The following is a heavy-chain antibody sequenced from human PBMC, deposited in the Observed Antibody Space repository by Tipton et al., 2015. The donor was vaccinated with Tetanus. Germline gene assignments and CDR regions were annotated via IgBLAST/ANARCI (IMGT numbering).Heavy chain of an antibody. V-gene: IGHV4-59*01. CDR2: IYYSGGT. J-gene: IGHJ4*02. D-gene: IGHD6-13*01. CDR3: ARGGIAAAGGGLDY. Sequence: TLSLTCTVSGGPISSYYWSWIRQPPGKGLEWIGYIYYSGGTNYNPSLKSRVTISVDTSKNQFSLKLSSVTAADTAVYYCARGGIAAAGGGLDYWGQGTLVTVSS. CDR1: GGPISSYY.